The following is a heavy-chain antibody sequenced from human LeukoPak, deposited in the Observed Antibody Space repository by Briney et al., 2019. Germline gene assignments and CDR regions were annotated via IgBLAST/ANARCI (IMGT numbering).Heavy chain of an antibody. D-gene: IGHD4-17*01. CDR2: LNPNSGGT. CDR1: GYTFTGYY. V-gene: IGHV1-2*02. CDR3: ARDHGDYVQYNWFDP. J-gene: IGHJ5*02. Sequence: ASVTDSCKASGYTFTGYYMHWVRQAPGQGLEWLGWLNPNSGGTKYAQKFQGRVTMTRDTSIRTAYMELSGLKSDDTAVYYCARDHGDYVQYNWFDPWGQGPLSPVSS.